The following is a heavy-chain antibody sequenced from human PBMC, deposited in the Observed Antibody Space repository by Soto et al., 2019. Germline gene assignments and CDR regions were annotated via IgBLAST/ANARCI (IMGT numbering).Heavy chain of an antibody. CDR3: AKGYVRGNMIINS. CDR2: ITGSGGST. Sequence: GGSLRLSCVVFGFTFGNHAMSWVRQAPGKGLQWVSAITGSGGSTYHADSAKGRFTISRDNSKNILYLQMNSLRAEDTAVYFCAKGYVRGNMIINSWGQGTRVTVSS. D-gene: IGHD3-10*02. J-gene: IGHJ5*02. CDR1: GFTFGNHA. V-gene: IGHV3-23*01.